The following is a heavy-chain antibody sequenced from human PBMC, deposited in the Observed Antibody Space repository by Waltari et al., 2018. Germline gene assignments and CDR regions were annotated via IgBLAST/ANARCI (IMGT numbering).Heavy chain of an antibody. J-gene: IGHJ5*01. CDR1: NGSLNNHH. D-gene: IGHD2-2*01. CDR3: AREGSLYSSTGGWIGP. V-gene: IGHV4-59*11. CDR2: INQITGDT. Sequence: QVHLQESGPGLVKPSETLSLTCTVSNGSLNNHHWSWIRQPPGKRMEWIGWINQITGDTNYNPSLESRVIISSDISKNQFSLKLTSVTAADTAIYYCAREGSLYSSTGGWIGPWGQGMLVTVSS.